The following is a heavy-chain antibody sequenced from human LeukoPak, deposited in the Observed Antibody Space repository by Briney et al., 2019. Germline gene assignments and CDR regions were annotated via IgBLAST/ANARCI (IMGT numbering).Heavy chain of an antibody. J-gene: IGHJ6*03. CDR3: GTKSRRKYYYYMDV. D-gene: IGHD2-2*01. V-gene: IGHV4-34*01. CDR1: GGSFSVYY. CDR2: INHSGST. Sequence: KPSETLSLTCGVYGGSFSVYYWSWIRQSPGKGLEWIGEINHSGSTNYNPSLKSRVTVSVDTSKNQFSLKLSSVTAAETAVDYCGTKSRRKYYYYMDVWAKGTTVAVSS.